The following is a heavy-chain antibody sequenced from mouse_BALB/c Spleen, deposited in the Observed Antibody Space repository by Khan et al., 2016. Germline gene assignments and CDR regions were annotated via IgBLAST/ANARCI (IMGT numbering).Heavy chain of an antibody. D-gene: IGHD2-14*01. J-gene: IGHJ3*01. CDR3: AIWVRQRNWFAY. CDR1: GYSITSDYA. CDR2: ISYSGST. Sequence: EVQLQESGPGLVKPSQSLSLTCTVTGYSITSDYAWNWIRQFPGNKLEWMGYISYSGSTSYNPSLKSRISITRDTSKNQFFLQLNSVTTEDTATYYCAIWVRQRNWFAYWGQGTLVTVSA. V-gene: IGHV3-2*02.